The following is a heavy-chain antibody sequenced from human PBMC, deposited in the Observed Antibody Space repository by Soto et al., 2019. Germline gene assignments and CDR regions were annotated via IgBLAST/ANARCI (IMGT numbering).Heavy chain of an antibody. J-gene: IGHJ4*02. CDR1: RGAISSGAYY. CDR3: VRAAITKSFVF. CDR2: LYHSGST. Sequence: SETLSLTCTVSRGAISSGAYYWSWIRQLPGKGLEWIAYLYHSGSTYYNPSLRSRLTISEDASMNQFSLNLTSVTAADTAIYFFVRAAITKSFVFWCQRTLVTGSS. D-gene: IGHD2-8*01. V-gene: IGHV4-31*03.